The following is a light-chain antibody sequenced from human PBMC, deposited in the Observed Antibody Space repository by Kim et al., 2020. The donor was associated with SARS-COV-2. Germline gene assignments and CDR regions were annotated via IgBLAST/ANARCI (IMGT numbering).Light chain of an antibody. J-gene: IGLJ2*01. Sequence: GQRVTISCTGSSSNIGAGYDVHWYQQLPGTAPNLLIYGNKNRPSGVPDRFSGSQSGTSASLAITGLQAADEADYYCQSFDSSLREVFGGGTQLTVL. CDR1: SSNIGAGYD. CDR2: GNK. CDR3: QSFDSSLREV. V-gene: IGLV1-40*01.